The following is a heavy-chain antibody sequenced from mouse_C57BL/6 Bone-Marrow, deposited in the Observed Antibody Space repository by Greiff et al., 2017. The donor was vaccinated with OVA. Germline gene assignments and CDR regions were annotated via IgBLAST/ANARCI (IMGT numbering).Heavy chain of an antibody. CDR1: GLSLSSYG. D-gene: IGHD1-1*01. V-gene: IGHV2-2*01. J-gene: IGHJ4*01. Sequence: QVQLQQSGPGLVQPSQSLSITCTVSGLSLSSYGVHWVRQSPGKGLEWLGVIWSGGSTDYNAAFISRLSISKDNSKSQVFFKMNSLQADDTAIYYCARWGFITTVVATDYYAMDYWGQGTSVTVSS. CDR2: IWSGGST. CDR3: ARWGFITTVVATDYYAMDY.